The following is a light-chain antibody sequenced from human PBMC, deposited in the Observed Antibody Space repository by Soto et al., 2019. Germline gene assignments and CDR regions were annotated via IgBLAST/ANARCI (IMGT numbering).Light chain of an antibody. V-gene: IGKV3-20*01. CDR3: QQYGSSPGT. CDR1: QSVSSSY. CDR2: GAS. J-gene: IGKJ1*01. Sequence: EIVLTQSPGTLSLSPGERAPLSCRASQSVSSSYLAWYQQTPGPAPRLLICGASSRATGIPDRFSGRGAGTDFTLTSSRLEAEDVAVYYCQQYGSSPGTFGQGTKVDIK.